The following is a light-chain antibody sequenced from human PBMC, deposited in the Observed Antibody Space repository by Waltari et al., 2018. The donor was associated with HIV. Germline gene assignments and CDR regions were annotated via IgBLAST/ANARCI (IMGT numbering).Light chain of an antibody. CDR1: SSNIGRNY. V-gene: IGLV1-47*01. Sequence: QSVLTQPPSASGTPGPRVTISCSGSSSNIGRNYVYWYQQFPGTAPKLLIYRHNQRPSGVPDRFSGSKSGTSASLAISGLRSEDEADYYCAAWDDSLSAWVFGGGTKLTVL. CDR2: RHN. J-gene: IGLJ3*02. CDR3: AAWDDSLSAWV.